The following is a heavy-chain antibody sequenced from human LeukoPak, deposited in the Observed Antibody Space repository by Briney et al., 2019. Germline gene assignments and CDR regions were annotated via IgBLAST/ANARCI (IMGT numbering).Heavy chain of an antibody. Sequence: GGSLRLSCVASGLTFSNYWMSWVRQAPGKGLEWVATIKQDGSEKNYVGSVKGRFTISRDNAKNSLYLQMNSLRAEDTAVYYCARDSPIVGGNCASDIWGQGTMVTVSS. CDR1: GLTFSNYW. D-gene: IGHD1-26*01. J-gene: IGHJ3*02. CDR2: IKQDGSEK. CDR3: ARDSPIVGGNCASDI. V-gene: IGHV3-7*01.